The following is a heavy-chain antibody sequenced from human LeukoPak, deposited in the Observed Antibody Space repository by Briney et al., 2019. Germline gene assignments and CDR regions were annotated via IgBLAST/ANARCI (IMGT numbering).Heavy chain of an antibody. CDR2: FSAYSDNT. CDR3: ARSRGITTFGYYFDY. V-gene: IGHV1-18*01. CDR1: GYTFRSHS. J-gene: IGHJ4*02. Sequence: ASVKVSCKASGYTFRSHSITWVRQAPGQGLEWMGWFSAYSDNTNYAQNFQGRVTMTADTSTSTAYMELRSLRSDDTAVYYCARSRGITTFGYYFDYWGQGTRVTASS. D-gene: IGHD3-16*01.